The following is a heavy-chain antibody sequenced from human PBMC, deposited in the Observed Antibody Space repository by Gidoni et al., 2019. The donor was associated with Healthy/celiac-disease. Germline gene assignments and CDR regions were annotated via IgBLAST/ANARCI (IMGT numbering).Heavy chain of an antibody. CDR2: RSYDGSNK. V-gene: IGHV3-30-3*01. D-gene: IGHD5-18*01. CDR1: GFTFSSYA. J-gene: IGHJ4*02. Sequence: QVQLVESGGGVVQPGRSLRLSCAAPGFTFSSYAMHWVRQAPGKGLGWVAVRSYDGSNKYYADSVKGRFTISRDNSKNTLYLQMNSLRAEDTAVYYCARDVDTASGYFDYWGQGTLVTVSS. CDR3: ARDVDTASGYFDY.